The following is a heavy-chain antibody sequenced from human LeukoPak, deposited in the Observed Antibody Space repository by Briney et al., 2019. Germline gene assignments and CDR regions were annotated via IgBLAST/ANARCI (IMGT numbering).Heavy chain of an antibody. D-gene: IGHD1-26*01. CDR1: GFTFSSYS. Sequence: GGSLRLACAASGFTFSSYSMNWVRQAPGKGREWVSYISSSSSNIYYADSVKGRFTISRDNAKKSLYLQMNSLRAEDTAVYYCARDPYSGSFSDAFDIWGQGTMVTVSS. J-gene: IGHJ3*02. CDR3: ARDPYSGSFSDAFDI. V-gene: IGHV3-48*01. CDR2: ISSSSSNI.